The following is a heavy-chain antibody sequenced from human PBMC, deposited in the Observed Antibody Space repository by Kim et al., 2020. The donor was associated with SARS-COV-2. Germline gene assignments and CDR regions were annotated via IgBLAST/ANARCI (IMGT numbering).Heavy chain of an antibody. D-gene: IGHD3-3*01. J-gene: IGHJ4*02. CDR2: INTNTGNP. CDR3: AIRPLNYDFWSGPFFF. CDR1: GYTFTSYA. V-gene: IGHV7-4-1*02. Sequence: ASVKVSCKASGYTFTSYAMNWVRQAPGQGLEWMGWINTNTGNPTYAQGFTGRFVFSLDTSVSTAYLQISSLKAEDTAVYYCAIRPLNYDFWSGPFFFGGQGTLVTVSS.